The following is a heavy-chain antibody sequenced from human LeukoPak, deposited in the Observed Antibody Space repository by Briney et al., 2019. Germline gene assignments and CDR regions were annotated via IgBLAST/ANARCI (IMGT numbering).Heavy chain of an antibody. CDR2: IYYSGST. D-gene: IGHD3-16*01. Sequence: SETLSLTCTVSGGSISSSSYYWGWIRQPPGKGLEWIGSIYYSGSTYYNPSLKSRVTISVDTSKNQFSLKLSSVTAADTAVYYCARAPLVWYGRNWFDPWGQGTLVTVSS. V-gene: IGHV4-39*07. CDR3: ARAPLVWYGRNWFDP. CDR1: GGSISSSSYY. J-gene: IGHJ5*02.